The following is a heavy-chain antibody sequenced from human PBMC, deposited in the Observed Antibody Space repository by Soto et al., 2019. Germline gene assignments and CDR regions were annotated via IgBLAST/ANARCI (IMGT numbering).Heavy chain of an antibody. CDR1: GFTLSSYG. J-gene: IGHJ3*02. CDR3: ARDREGPTDGAAFDI. V-gene: IGHV3-33*01. Sequence: QVQLVESGGGVVQPGRSLRLSCAASGFTLSSYGMHWVRQAPGKGLEWVAVIWYDESNKYYADSVKGRFTISRDNSKNTLYLQMNSLRAGETAVYDCARDREGPTDGAAFDIWGQGTMVAVSS. CDR2: IWYDESNK. D-gene: IGHD1-26*01.